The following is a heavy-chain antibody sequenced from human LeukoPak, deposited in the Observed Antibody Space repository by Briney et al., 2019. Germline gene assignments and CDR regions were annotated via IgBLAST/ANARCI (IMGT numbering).Heavy chain of an antibody. CDR1: GFTFSNYW. V-gene: IGHV3-7*04. D-gene: IGHD6-19*01. CDR2: IDQDGSEK. CDR3: ARGSSGWHFDY. Sequence: GGSLRLSCAASGFTFSNYWMNWVRQAPGKGLEWVANIDQDGSEKYSVDSVKGRFTISRDNAKNALYLQLNSLRDEDTAVYYCARGSSGWHFDYWGQGTLVTVSS. J-gene: IGHJ4*02.